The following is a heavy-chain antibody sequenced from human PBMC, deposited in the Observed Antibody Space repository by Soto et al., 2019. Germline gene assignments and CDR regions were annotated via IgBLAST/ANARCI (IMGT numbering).Heavy chain of an antibody. CDR2: INAGNGNT. J-gene: IGHJ5*02. CDR1: GYTFTSYA. Sequence: GASVKVSCKASGYTFTSYAMHWVRQAPGQRLEWMGWINAGNGNTKYSQKFQGRVTITRDTSASTAYMELSSLRSEDTAVYYCAREGVSVVVVPAAHLRGLYWFDPWGQGTLVTVSS. V-gene: IGHV1-3*01. CDR3: AREGVSVVVVPAAHLRGLYWFDP. D-gene: IGHD2-2*01.